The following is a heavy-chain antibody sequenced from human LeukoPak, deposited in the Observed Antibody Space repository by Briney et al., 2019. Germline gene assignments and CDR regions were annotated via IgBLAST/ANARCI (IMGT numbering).Heavy chain of an antibody. V-gene: IGHV4-4*07. CDR2: IYSTGST. CDR1: GGSISNYY. D-gene: IGHD2-2*01. CDR3: AREIHNLGYCSSTSCYHDY. J-gene: IGHJ4*02. Sequence: WETLSLTCTVSGGSISNYYWSWIGQPAGKGLEWIGRIYSTGSTNHNPSLKSRVTMSVDTSTNQFSLKLNSVTAADTAVYYCAREIHNLGYCSSTSCYHDYWGQGTLVTVSS.